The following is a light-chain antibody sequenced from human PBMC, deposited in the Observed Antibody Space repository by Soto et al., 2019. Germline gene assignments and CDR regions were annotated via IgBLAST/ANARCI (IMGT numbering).Light chain of an antibody. V-gene: IGKV3-15*01. CDR3: QQYNNWWT. CDR1: QSVSSS. J-gene: IGKJ1*01. CDR2: GAS. Sequence: EIVMTQSPATLSVSPGERATLSCRASQSVSSSLAGYQQKPGQAPRLLIYGASTRATGIPARFSGSGSGTEFTLTLSSLQPEDFAVYYCQQYNNWWTFGQGTKVEIK.